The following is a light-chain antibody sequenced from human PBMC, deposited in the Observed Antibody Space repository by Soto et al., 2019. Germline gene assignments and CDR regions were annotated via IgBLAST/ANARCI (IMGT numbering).Light chain of an antibody. CDR3: QQYGSSPST. CDR1: QSVSSSY. Sequence: EIVLTQSPGTLSLSPGERATLSCRTSQSVSSSYLAWYQQKPGQAPRLLIYGASNRATGIPDRFSGSGSGTDFTLTISRLETEDFAVYYCQQYGSSPSTFGPGTKVDI. CDR2: GAS. J-gene: IGKJ3*01. V-gene: IGKV3-20*01.